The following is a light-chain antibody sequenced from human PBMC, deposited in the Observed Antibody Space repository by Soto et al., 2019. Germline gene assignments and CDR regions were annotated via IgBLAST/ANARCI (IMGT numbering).Light chain of an antibody. CDR3: SSYADSIVL. CDR1: SSDVGGYNY. J-gene: IGLJ2*01. CDR2: EVS. Sequence: QSALTQPPSASGSPGQSVTISCTGTSSDVGGYNYVSWYQQHPGKAPKLMISEVSKRPSGVPDRFSGSKSGNTASLTVSGLQAEDEADYYCSSYADSIVLFGGGTKVTVL. V-gene: IGLV2-8*01.